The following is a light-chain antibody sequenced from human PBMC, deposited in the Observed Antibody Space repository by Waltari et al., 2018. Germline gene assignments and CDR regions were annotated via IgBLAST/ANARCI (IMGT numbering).Light chain of an antibody. CDR2: GAS. Sequence: EIVMTQSPVTLSVSPGERVTLSCRARQSIRNNLAWSQQKAGQPPRLLIYGASTRAPGLPARFSGSGSGTEFALTISSLQPEDFAVYYCHHYNKRPPSYTFGQGTRLEIK. J-gene: IGKJ2*01. CDR1: QSIRNN. CDR3: HHYNKRPPSYT. V-gene: IGKV3-15*01.